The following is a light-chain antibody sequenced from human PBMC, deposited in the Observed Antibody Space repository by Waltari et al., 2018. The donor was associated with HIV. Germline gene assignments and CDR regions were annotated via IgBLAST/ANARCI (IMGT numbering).Light chain of an antibody. CDR3: QSTDSSGSYV. CDR1: ALATQY. V-gene: IGLV3-25*03. J-gene: IGLJ1*01. Sequence: SYELKQPPSVSVPPGQTATITCSGDALATQYGFWYQQKAGLPPLVIIYKDSERPPGIPERISGSSSGTTVTLTIREVQAEDEADYYCQSTDSSGSYVFGSGTKVTVL. CDR2: KDS.